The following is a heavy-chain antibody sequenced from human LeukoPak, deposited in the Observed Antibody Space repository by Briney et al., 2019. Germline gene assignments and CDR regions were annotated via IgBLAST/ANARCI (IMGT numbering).Heavy chain of an antibody. CDR1: GFTFSSYR. Sequence: GGSLRLSCAASGFTFSSYRMDWVRQAPGKGLEWVSSISSSSSYIYYADSLKGRFTMSRDNAKNSLYLQMNSLRAEDTAVYYCVTRPDVGMDVWGQGTTVTVSS. CDR3: VTRPDVGMDV. J-gene: IGHJ6*02. D-gene: IGHD6-6*01. V-gene: IGHV3-21*06. CDR2: ISSSSSYI.